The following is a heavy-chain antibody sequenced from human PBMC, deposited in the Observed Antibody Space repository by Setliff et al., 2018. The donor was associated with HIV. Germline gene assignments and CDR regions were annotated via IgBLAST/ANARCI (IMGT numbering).Heavy chain of an antibody. V-gene: IGHV4-34*01. CDR1: GGSFNAYY. Sequence: ETLSLPCDVSGGSFNAYYWSWIRQPPGKGLEWIGESNHSGNTTYNPSLKSRVTISVDTTKNQFSLKLNTVTAAATAVYYCHLEVPLMMGTTPPLWGQGTLVTVSS. D-gene: IGHD2-15*01. J-gene: IGHJ4*02. CDR3: HLEVPLMMGTTPPL. CDR2: SNHSGNT.